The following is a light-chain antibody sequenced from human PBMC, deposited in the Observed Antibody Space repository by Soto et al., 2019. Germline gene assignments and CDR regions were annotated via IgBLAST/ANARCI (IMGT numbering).Light chain of an antibody. Sequence: QPVLTQPASVSGSPGQSITISCTGTSSDVGSYDLVSWYQQHPGKAPKLIIFEGKKRPSGLSNRFSGSRSGNTASLTISGLQAEDEAHYYCSSYAGSRTLVFGGGTKLTVL. J-gene: IGLJ2*01. V-gene: IGLV2-23*01. CDR3: SSYAGSRTLV. CDR2: EGK. CDR1: SSDVGSYDL.